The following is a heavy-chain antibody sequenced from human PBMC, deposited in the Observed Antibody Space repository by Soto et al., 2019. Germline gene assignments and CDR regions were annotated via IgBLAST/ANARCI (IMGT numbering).Heavy chain of an antibody. CDR2: IYHGGTT. CDR1: GDSISSGSY. CDR3: ARVHVMVVAGSTFDY. Sequence: PSETLSLTCTVSGDSISSGSYWGWIRQPPGERPEWIASIYHGGTTFYNPSLKSRISISVDTSKNQFSLRLTSVTAADTATYYCARVHVMVVAGSTFDYWGPGTLVTVS. J-gene: IGHJ4*03. V-gene: IGHV4-38-2*02. D-gene: IGHD6-19*01.